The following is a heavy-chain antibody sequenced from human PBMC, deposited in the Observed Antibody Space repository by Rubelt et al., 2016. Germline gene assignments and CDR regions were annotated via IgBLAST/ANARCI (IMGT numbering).Heavy chain of an antibody. D-gene: IGHD6-13*01. V-gene: IGHV4-34*01. CDR2: INHSGIT. Sequence: QVQLQQWGAGLLKPSETLSLTCAVYGGSFSGYYWSWIRQPPGKGLEWIGEINHSGITNYNPSLKSRVTISVETSKNQVSLKLSSVTAAETAVYYCARGRRGSSSLLGRDYYGMDVWRQGTTVTVSS. J-gene: IGHJ6*02. CDR3: ARGRRGSSSLLGRDYYGMDV. CDR1: GGSFSGYY.